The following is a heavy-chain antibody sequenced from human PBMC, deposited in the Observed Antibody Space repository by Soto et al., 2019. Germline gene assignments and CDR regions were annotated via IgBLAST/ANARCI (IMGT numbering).Heavy chain of an antibody. CDR2: ISAYNGYT. V-gene: IGHV1-18*01. CDR1: GYTFTSYG. D-gene: IGHD3-3*01. CDR3: ARDPTIFGVVQNYGMDV. J-gene: IGHJ6*02. Sequence: ASVKVSCKASGYTFTSYGISWVRQAPGQGLEWMGWISAYNGYTNYAQKLQGRVTMTTDTSTSTAYMELRSLRSDDTAVYYCARDPTIFGVVQNYGMDVWGQGTTVTVSS.